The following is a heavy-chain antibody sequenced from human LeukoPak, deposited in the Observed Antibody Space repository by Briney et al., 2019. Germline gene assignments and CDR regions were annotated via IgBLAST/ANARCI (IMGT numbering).Heavy chain of an antibody. J-gene: IGHJ5*02. CDR1: GGSVSSGSYY. D-gene: IGHD3-10*01. V-gene: IGHV4-61*01. Sequence: SETLSLTCTVSGGSVSSGSYYWSWIRQPPGKGLEWIGYIYYSGSTNYNPSLKSRVTISVDTSKNQFSLKLSSVTAADTAVYYCARAPTVVRGVIRFDPWGQGTLVTVSS. CDR3: ARAPTVVRGVIRFDP. CDR2: IYYSGST.